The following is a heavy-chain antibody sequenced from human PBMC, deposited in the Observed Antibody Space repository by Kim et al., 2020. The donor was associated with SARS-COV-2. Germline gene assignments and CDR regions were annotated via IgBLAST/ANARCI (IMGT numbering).Heavy chain of an antibody. CDR1: DLSVSNNN. V-gene: IGHV3-53*04. CDR3: ATYNSWSSY. CDR2: IYGGGTT. Sequence: GGSLRLSCAASDLSVSNNNLIWVRQAPGKGLEWISVIYGGGTTYHADSVKGRFTISRHTSNNTVSLQINSLNIEDTAVYYCATYNSWSSYWGQGTLVTVSS. D-gene: IGHD6-13*01. J-gene: IGHJ4*02.